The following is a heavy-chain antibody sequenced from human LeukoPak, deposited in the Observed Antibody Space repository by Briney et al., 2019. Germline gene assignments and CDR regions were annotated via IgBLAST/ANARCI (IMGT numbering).Heavy chain of an antibody. Sequence: SETLSLTCTVSGDSISTYYWSWIRQPPGKGLEYIGYIYYNGSTNYNPSLKSRVTISVDTSKNQFSLGLSSVTAADTAVYFCARAPGRYCSGGSCLDYWGQGTLVTVSS. CDR1: GDSISTYY. J-gene: IGHJ4*02. D-gene: IGHD2-15*01. V-gene: IGHV4-59*01. CDR2: IYYNGST. CDR3: ARAPGRYCSGGSCLDY.